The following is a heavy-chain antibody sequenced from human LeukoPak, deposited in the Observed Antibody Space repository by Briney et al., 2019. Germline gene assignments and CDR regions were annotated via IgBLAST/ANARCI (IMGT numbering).Heavy chain of an antibody. CDR2: IIPIFGTA. CDR3: ARGGRTTFLGYYYYYMDV. J-gene: IGHJ6*03. V-gene: IGHV1-69*05. CDR1: GGTFSSYA. D-gene: IGHD3-3*01. Sequence: GASVKVSCKASGGTFSSYAISWVRQAPGQGLEWMGGIIPIFGTANYAQKFQGRVTITTDESTSTAYIELSSLRSEDTAVYYCARGGRTTFLGYYYYYMDVWGKGTTVTVSS.